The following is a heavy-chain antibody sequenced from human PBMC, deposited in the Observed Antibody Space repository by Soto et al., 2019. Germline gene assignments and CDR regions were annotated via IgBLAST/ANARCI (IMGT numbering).Heavy chain of an antibody. CDR1: GDTFTFYS. V-gene: IGHV1-69*02. CDR3: ASSYGSGYRAFDY. Sequence: QVQLVQSGAEVKRPGSSVKVSCKASGDTFTFYSINWVRQAPGLGLEWMGRINPILSMSNYAQRFQGRVTMTADKSTSTAYRERSSLRSEDTATYYCASSYGSGYRAFDYWGQGALVTVSS. D-gene: IGHD3-10*01. J-gene: IGHJ4*02. CDR2: INPILSMS.